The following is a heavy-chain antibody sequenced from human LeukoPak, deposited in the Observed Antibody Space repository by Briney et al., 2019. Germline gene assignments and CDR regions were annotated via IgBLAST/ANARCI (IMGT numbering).Heavy chain of an antibody. CDR2: IIPIFGTA. Sequence: GSSVKVSCKASGGTFSSYAISWVRQAPGQGLEWMGGIIPIFGTANYAQKFQGRVTITADESTSTAYMELSSLRSEDTAVYYCARGETTATVTPGYYYYYGMDVWGKGTTVTVSS. CDR1: GGTFSSYA. J-gene: IGHJ6*04. CDR3: ARGETTATVTPGYYYYYGMDV. V-gene: IGHV1-69*01. D-gene: IGHD4-17*01.